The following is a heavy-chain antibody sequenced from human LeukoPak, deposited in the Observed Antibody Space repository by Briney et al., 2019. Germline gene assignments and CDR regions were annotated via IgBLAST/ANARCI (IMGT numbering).Heavy chain of an antibody. V-gene: IGHV3-9*01. Sequence: PGGSLRLSCAASGFTFDDYAMHWVRQAPGKGLEWVSGISWNTGSIGYADSVKGRFIISRDNAKNSLYLQMNSLRAEDTALYYCAKDIIQKGGSRYYYYYGMDVWGQGTTVTVSS. J-gene: IGHJ6*02. CDR2: ISWNTGSI. CDR1: GFTFDDYA. CDR3: AKDIIQKGGSRYYYYYGMDV. D-gene: IGHD2-15*01.